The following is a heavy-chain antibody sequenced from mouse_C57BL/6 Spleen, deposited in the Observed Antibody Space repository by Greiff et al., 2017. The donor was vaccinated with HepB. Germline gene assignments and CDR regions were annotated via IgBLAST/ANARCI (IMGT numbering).Heavy chain of an antibody. CDR2: INPNNGGN. J-gene: IGHJ2*01. V-gene: IGHV1-22*01. D-gene: IGHD2-2*01. Sequence: EVQLQQSGPELVKPGASVKMSCKASGYTFTDYNMHWVKQSHGKSLEWIGYINPNNGGNSYNQKFKGKATLTVNKSSRTAYMELRSRTSEDSAVYYCARDYGCLDYWGQGTTLTVSS. CDR3: ARDYGCLDY. CDR1: GYTFTDYN.